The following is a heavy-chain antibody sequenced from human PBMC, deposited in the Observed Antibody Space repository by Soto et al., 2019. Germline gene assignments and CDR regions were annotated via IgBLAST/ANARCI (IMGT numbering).Heavy chain of an antibody. CDR2: INAGNGNT. CDR1: GYTFTSYA. V-gene: IGHV1-3*01. Sequence: QVQLVQSGAEVKKPGASVKVSCKASGYTFTSYAMHWVRQAPGQRLEGMGWINAGNGNTKYSQKFQGRVTITRDTSASTAYMGLSSLRSEDTAVYYCAKSATVPAAIAYWGQGTLVTVSS. J-gene: IGHJ4*02. CDR3: AKSATVPAAIAY. D-gene: IGHD2-2*02.